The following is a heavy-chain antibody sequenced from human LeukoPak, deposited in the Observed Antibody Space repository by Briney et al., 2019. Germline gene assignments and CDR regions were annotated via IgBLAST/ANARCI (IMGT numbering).Heavy chain of an antibody. Sequence: GGSLRLSCAASGFMFSGYWMTWVRQAPGKGLEWVANIKGDGTETSYVTSVRGRFTISRDNAKNSLYPQMNNLRVEGTAVYYCAREEVKSFDNWGQGTLVTVSS. CDR3: AREEVKSFDN. CDR2: IKGDGTET. V-gene: IGHV3-7*03. CDR1: GFMFSGYW. J-gene: IGHJ5*02.